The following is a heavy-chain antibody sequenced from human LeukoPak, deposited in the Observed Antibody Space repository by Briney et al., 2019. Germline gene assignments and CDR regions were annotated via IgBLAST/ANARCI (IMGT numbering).Heavy chain of an antibody. D-gene: IGHD1-26*01. CDR1: GYTFTSYG. CDR2: IIPIFGTA. V-gene: IGHV1-69*05. J-gene: IGHJ4*02. CDR3: AREGSLSQNFDY. Sequence: ASVKVSCKASGYTFTSYGISWVRQAPGQGLEWMGRIIPIFGTANYAQKFQGRVTITTDESTSTAYMELSSLRSEDTAVYYCAREGSLSQNFDYWGQGTLVTVSS.